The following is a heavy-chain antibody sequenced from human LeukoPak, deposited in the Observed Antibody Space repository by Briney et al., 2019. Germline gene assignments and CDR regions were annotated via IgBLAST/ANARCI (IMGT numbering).Heavy chain of an antibody. D-gene: IGHD3-10*01. J-gene: IGHJ4*02. CDR1: GFTFSSYG. CDR3: AKLGYGSGSYGDY. CDR2: ISGSGGSK. V-gene: IGHV3-23*01. Sequence: GGSLRLSCAASGFTFSSYGMSWVRQAPGKGLEWVSAISGSGGSKYYADSVKGRFTISRDNSKNTLYLQMNSLRAEDTAVYYCAKLGYGSGSYGDYWGQGTLVTVSS.